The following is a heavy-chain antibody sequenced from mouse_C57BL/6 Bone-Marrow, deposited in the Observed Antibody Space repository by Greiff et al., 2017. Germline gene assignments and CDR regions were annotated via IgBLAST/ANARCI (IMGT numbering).Heavy chain of an antibody. CDR3: ARNPPFYYGSAWFAY. J-gene: IGHJ3*01. D-gene: IGHD1-1*01. Sequence: EVQLQQSGPVLVKPGASVKMSCKASGYTFTDYYMHWVKQSHGKSLEWIGVINPYNGGTSYNQKFKGKATLTVDKSSSTAYMELNILTSEDSAVYYCARNPPFYYGSAWFAYWGQGTLVTVSA. CDR2: INPYNGGT. CDR1: GYTFTDYY. V-gene: IGHV1-19*01.